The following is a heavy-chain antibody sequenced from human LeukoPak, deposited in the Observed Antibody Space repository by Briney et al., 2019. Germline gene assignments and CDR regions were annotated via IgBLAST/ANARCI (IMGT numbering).Heavy chain of an antibody. D-gene: IGHD3-22*01. Sequence: SETLSLTCTVSGGSISSNSYSWGWIRQPPGTGLEWIGSMYYNGSTYYNPSLKSRVTISVDTSKNQFSLKLSSVTAADTTVYYCAIDSYCYDTSGYYIPDFWGQGTLVTVSS. J-gene: IGHJ4*02. CDR1: GGSISSNSYS. CDR3: AIDSYCYDTSGYYIPDF. CDR2: MYYNGST. V-gene: IGHV4-39*02.